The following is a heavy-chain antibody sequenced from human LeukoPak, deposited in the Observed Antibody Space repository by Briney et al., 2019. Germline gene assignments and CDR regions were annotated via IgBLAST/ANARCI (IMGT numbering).Heavy chain of an antibody. CDR1: GFTFSPYS. CDR2: MSYDGTSK. V-gene: IGHV3-30-3*01. D-gene: IGHD4-11*01. Sequence: GGSLRLSCAASGFTFSPYSMHWVRQAPGKGLDWVAFMSYDGTSKYYADSVKGRFTISRDNSKNTLYLQMNSLRAEDTAVYYCAKDMGGDYRIDYWGQGTLVTVSS. CDR3: AKDMGGDYRIDY. J-gene: IGHJ4*02.